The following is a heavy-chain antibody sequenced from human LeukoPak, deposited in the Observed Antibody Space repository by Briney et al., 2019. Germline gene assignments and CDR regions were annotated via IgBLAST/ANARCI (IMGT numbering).Heavy chain of an antibody. J-gene: IGHJ4*02. V-gene: IGHV4-59*12. D-gene: IGHD2-15*01. CDR2: IYYSGST. CDR1: GGSISSYY. CDR3: ARVRGYYIDY. Sequence: SETLSLTCTVSGGSISSYYWSWIRQPPGKGLEWIGYIYYSGSTNYNPSLKSRVSISLDTSKNQFSLKLKSMTAADTAVYYCARVRGYYIDYWSQGTLVTVSS.